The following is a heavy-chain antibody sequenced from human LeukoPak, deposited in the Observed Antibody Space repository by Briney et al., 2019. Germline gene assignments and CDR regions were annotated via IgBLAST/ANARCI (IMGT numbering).Heavy chain of an antibody. CDR1: GGTFSSYA. Sequence: VASVKVSCKASGGTFSSYAISWVRQAPRQGLEWMGGIIPIFGTANYAQKFQGRVTITADESTSTAYMELSSLRSEDTAVYYCARDRIAARPDWDYFDYWGQGTLVTVSS. D-gene: IGHD6-6*01. V-gene: IGHV1-69*13. CDR3: ARDRIAARPDWDYFDY. J-gene: IGHJ4*02. CDR2: IIPIFGTA.